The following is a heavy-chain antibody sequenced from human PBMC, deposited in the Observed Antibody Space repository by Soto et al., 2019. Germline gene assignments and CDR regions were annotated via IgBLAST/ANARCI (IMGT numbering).Heavy chain of an antibody. Sequence: SETLSLTCVVSGASLSSYYWSWIRQPPGKGLEWIGYIYYSGSTNYNPSLKSRVTISVDTSKNQLSLKPSSVTAADTAVYYCARCFDYYFDYWGQGTLVTVS. V-gene: IGHV4-59*08. CDR3: ARCFDYYFDY. CDR1: GASLSSYY. J-gene: IGHJ4*02. CDR2: IYYSGST. D-gene: IGHD3-3*01.